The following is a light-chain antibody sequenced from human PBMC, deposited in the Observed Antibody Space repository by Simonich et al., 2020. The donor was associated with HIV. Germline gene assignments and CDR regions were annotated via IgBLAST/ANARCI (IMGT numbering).Light chain of an antibody. CDR3: QQYYSTPPT. CDR1: QSVLYRSSNKNY. V-gene: IGKV4-1*01. CDR2: WAS. Sequence: DIVMTQSPNSLAVSLGERATINCRSSQSVLYRSSNKNYLAWYQQKPGQPPKLLIYWASTRESGVPDRFSASGSGTDFTLTISSLQAEDVAVYYCQQYYSTPPTFGQGTKVEIK. J-gene: IGKJ1*01.